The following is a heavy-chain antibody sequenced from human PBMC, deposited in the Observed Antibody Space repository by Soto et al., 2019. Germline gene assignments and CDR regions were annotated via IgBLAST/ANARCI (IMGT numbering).Heavy chain of an antibody. V-gene: IGHV1-2*02. Sequence: ASVKVSCKASGYTFTGYYMHWVRQAPGQGLEWMGWINPNSGGTNYAQKFQGRVTMTRDTSISTAYMGLSRLRSDDTAVYYCARAYDSSGPTGYWGQGTLVTVSS. CDR3: ARAYDSSGPTGY. D-gene: IGHD3-22*01. CDR2: INPNSGGT. J-gene: IGHJ4*02. CDR1: GYTFTGYY.